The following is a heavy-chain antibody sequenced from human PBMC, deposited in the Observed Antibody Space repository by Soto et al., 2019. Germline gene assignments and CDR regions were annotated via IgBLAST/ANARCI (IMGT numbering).Heavy chain of an antibody. CDR2: INEGGSQK. CDR1: GFTFITSW. J-gene: IGHJ6*02. CDR3: AKDIYYDSSGYYYYYYGMDV. V-gene: IGHV3-7*01. D-gene: IGHD3-22*01. Sequence: VGTLRLSCSASGFTFITSWMTWVRQAPGKGLEWVANINEGGSQKKYLDSVKGRFTISRDNARNSVYLQMDSLRAEDTAVYYCAKDIYYDSSGYYYYYYGMDVWGQGTTVTVSS.